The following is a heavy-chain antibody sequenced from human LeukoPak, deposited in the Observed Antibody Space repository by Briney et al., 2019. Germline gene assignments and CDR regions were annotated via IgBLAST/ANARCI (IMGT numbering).Heavy chain of an antibody. CDR2: IYYSGNP. Sequence: SETLSLTCGVSGGAITNYYWNWIRQPPGKGLEWIGYIYYSGNPYSNPSLKSRLTISVDTSKNQFSLKLSSVTAADTAVYYCARVLVDCSGGSCYYFDYWGQGTLVTVSS. V-gene: IGHV4-30-4*08. CDR3: ARVLVDCSGGSCYYFDY. J-gene: IGHJ4*02. CDR1: GGAITNYY. D-gene: IGHD2-15*01.